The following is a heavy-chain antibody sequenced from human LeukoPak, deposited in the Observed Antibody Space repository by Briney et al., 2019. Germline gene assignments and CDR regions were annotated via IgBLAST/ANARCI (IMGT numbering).Heavy chain of an antibody. V-gene: IGHV3-48*01. CDR2: ISSSSTI. Sequence: GGSLRLSCAASGFTFSSYSMNWVRQAPGKGLEWVSYISSSSTIYYADSVKGRFTISRDNAKNSLYLQMNSLRAEDTAVYYCARDQKLLWFGELLPNYYYYYGMDVWGQGTTVTVSS. J-gene: IGHJ6*02. D-gene: IGHD3-10*01. CDR1: GFTFSSYS. CDR3: ARDQKLLWFGELLPNYYYYYGMDV.